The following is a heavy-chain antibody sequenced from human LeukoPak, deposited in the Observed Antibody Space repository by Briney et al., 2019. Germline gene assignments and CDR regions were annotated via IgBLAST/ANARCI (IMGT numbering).Heavy chain of an antibody. D-gene: IGHD3-10*01. V-gene: IGHV3-7*01. CDR2: INQDGSQK. J-gene: IGHJ4*02. CDR1: GFTFSSYW. Sequence: GGSLRLSCAASGFTFSSYWMSWVRQAPGKGLKWVANINQDGSQKYYVDSVKGRFTISRDNAKKSLFLQMNSLRAEDTAVYYCGRVGASYGSGSYSDYWGQGTLVTVSS. CDR3: GRVGASYGSGSYSDY.